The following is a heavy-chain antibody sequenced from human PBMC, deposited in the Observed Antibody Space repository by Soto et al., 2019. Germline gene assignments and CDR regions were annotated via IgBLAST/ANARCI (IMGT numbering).Heavy chain of an antibody. D-gene: IGHD4-17*01. Sequence: EVQLVESGGGLVQPGGSLRLSCAASGFTFSSYWMSWVRQAPGKGLEWVANIKQDGSEKYYVDSVKGRFTISRDNAQNSLYLQMNSLRAEDTAVYYCARDNYGDYSFPNWYFDLWGRGTLVTVSS. J-gene: IGHJ2*01. CDR3: ARDNYGDYSFPNWYFDL. V-gene: IGHV3-7*01. CDR1: GFTFSSYW. CDR2: IKQDGSEK.